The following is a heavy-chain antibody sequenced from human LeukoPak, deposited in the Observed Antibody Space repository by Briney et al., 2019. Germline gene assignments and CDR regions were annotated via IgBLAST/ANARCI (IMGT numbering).Heavy chain of an antibody. CDR2: IKQDGSEK. D-gene: IGHD6-19*01. CDR3: ARLSGWPYYFDY. J-gene: IGHJ4*02. Sequence: PGGSLRLSCAASGSTFSSYWMSWVRQAPGKGLEWVANIKQDGSEKYYVDSVKGRFTISRDNAKNSLYLQMNSLRAEDTAVYYCARLSGWPYYFDYWGQGTLVTVSS. CDR1: GSTFSSYW. V-gene: IGHV3-7*01.